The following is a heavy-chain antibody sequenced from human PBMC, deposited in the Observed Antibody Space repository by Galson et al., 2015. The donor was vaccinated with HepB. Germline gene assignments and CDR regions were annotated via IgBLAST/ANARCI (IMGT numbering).Heavy chain of an antibody. CDR2: YGNT. D-gene: IGHD3-22*01. Sequence: YGNTNYAQKLQGRVTMTTDTSTSTAYMDLRSLRSDDTAVYYCAREYDTGGYGYHYYGLDVWGQGTTVTVSS. J-gene: IGHJ6*02. V-gene: IGHV1-18*01. CDR3: AREYDTGGYGYHYYGLDV.